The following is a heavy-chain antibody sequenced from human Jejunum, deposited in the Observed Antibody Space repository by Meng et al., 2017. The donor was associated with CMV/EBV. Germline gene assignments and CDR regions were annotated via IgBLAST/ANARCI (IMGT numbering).Heavy chain of an antibody. D-gene: IGHD2-15*01. CDR3: ARLSDS. Sequence: RRPSCSASGCTVSSHSMSWVRRAPGEGLKWVASVTGSGGNTYYADSVKGRFTISRDNSKNTLYLQMNSLRADDTAVYYCARLSDSWGQGTLVTVSS. J-gene: IGHJ4*02. V-gene: IGHV3-23*01. CDR1: GCTVSSHS. CDR2: VTGSGGNT.